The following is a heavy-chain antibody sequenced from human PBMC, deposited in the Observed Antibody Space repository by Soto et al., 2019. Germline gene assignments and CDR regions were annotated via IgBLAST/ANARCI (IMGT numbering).Heavy chain of an antibody. J-gene: IGHJ4*02. V-gene: IGHV4-61*08. CDR1: GDSVSRGDSY. CDR2: ICCSGST. Sequence: QVQLQESGPGLVKPSETLSLTRTVSGDSVSRGDSYWSWIRQPPGKGLEWIGYICCSGSTEYNPSLRSRVIISVDTSKNQLSLKLSTVTAADTAVYFCARGMDNNKVGWWGQGTLVTVSS. CDR3: ARGMDNNKVGW. D-gene: IGHD1-1*01.